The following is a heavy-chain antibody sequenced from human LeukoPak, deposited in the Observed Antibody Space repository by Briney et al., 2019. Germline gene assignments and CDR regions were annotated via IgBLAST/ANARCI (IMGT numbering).Heavy chain of an antibody. Sequence: GGSLRLSCAASGFTFSDYYMSWIRQAPGKGLEWVSHISDSGRTIYYADSVKGRFTISRDNAKNSLYLQMNSLRAEDTAMYYCASQYYYAMDVWGQGTTVTVSS. V-gene: IGHV3-11*01. CDR3: ASQYYYAMDV. J-gene: IGHJ6*02. CDR2: ISDSGRTI. CDR1: GFTFSDYY.